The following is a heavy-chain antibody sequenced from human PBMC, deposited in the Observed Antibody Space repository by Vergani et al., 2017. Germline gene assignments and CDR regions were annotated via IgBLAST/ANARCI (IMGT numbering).Heavy chain of an antibody. Sequence: QVQLQQWGAGLLKPSETLSLTCAVYGGSFSGYYWSWIRQPPGKGLEWSGEINHSGSTNYNPSLKRRVTISVDTSKNQFSLKLSSVAAADTAVYDCARGRLVRCSSPGFDLWGRGTLVTVSS. CDR1: GGSFSGYY. D-gene: IGHD6-13*01. V-gene: IGHV4-34*01. J-gene: IGHJ2*01. CDR3: ARGRLVRCSSPGFDL. CDR2: INHSGST.